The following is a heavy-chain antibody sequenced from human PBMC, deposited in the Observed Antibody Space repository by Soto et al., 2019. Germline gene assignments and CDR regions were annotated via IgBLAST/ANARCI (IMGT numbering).Heavy chain of an antibody. D-gene: IGHD2-2*01. CDR1: GGSISSDAYY. CDR2: IYDSGST. CDR3: ARSPIVVVPAATGYYFDY. Sequence: TLSLTCTVSGGSISSDAYYWSWLRQHPGKGLEWTGYIYDSGSTYYNPSLKRRATISVDTSKRQFSLQLSSVTAADAAVYYCARSPIVVVPAATGYYFDYWGQGTLVTVSS. J-gene: IGHJ4*02. V-gene: IGHV4-31*03.